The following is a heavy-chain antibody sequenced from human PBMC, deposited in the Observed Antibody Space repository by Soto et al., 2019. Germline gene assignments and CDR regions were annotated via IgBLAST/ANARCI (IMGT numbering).Heavy chain of an antibody. CDR3: AKAKLVSREVVTATKYYYYYYGMDV. J-gene: IGHJ6*02. CDR1: GFTFSSYG. V-gene: IGHV3-30*18. D-gene: IGHD2-21*02. CDR2: ISYDGSNK. Sequence: QVQLVESGGGVVQPGRSLRLSCAASGFTFSSYGMHWVRQAPGKGLEWVAVISYDGSNKYYADSVKGRFTISRDNSKNTLYLQMNSLRAEDTAVYYCAKAKLVSREVVTATKYYYYYYGMDVWGQGTTVTVSS.